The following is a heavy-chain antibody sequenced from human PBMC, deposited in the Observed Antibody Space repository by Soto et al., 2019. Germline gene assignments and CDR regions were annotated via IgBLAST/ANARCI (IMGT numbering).Heavy chain of an antibody. CDR3: AKSPAEYSGYDFDY. J-gene: IGHJ4*02. Sequence: GGSLRLSCAASGFTFSTYAMSWVRQAPGKGLEWVSAISGSGGSTYYADSVKGRFTISRDNSKNTLYLQMNSLRAEDTAVYYCAKSPAEYSGYDFDYWGQGTLVTVSS. D-gene: IGHD5-12*01. CDR1: GFTFSTYA. CDR2: ISGSGGST. V-gene: IGHV3-23*01.